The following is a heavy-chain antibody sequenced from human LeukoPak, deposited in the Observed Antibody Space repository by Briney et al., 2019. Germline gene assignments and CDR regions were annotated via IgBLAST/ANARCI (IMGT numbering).Heavy chain of an antibody. D-gene: IGHD3-10*01. Sequence: GGSLKLSCAASGFTFSGPAMHWVRQASGKGLEWVGRIRTKANSDATAYGASVKGRFTISRDDSKNTAYLQMNSLKTEDTAVYYCTRQGSIRGVIIYGMDVWGQGTTVTVSS. CDR1: GFTFSGPA. CDR3: TRQGSIRGVIIYGMDV. J-gene: IGHJ6*02. CDR2: IRTKANSDAT. V-gene: IGHV3-73*01.